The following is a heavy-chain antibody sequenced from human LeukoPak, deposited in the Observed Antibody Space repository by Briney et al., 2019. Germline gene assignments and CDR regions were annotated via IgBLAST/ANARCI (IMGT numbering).Heavy chain of an antibody. Sequence: ASVKVSCKASGYTFTSYDINWVRQAPGQGLEWMGWINPNSGGTNYAQKFQGRVTMTRDTSISTAYMELSRLRSDDTAVYYCARDTDYYDSSGYPNWFDPWGQGTLVTVSS. CDR2: INPNSGGT. V-gene: IGHV1-2*02. D-gene: IGHD3-22*01. J-gene: IGHJ5*02. CDR3: ARDTDYYDSSGYPNWFDP. CDR1: GYTFTSYD.